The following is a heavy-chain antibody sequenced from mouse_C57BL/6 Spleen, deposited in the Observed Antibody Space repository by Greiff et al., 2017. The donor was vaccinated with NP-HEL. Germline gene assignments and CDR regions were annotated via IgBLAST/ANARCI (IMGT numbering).Heavy chain of an antibody. CDR3: ARSDYYGSSSYWYFDV. Sequence: QVQLQQSGAELVRPGTSVKMSCKASGYTFPNYWIGWAKQRPGHGLEWIGDIYPGGGYTNYNEKFKGKATLTADKSSSTAYMQFSSLTSEDSAIYYCARSDYYGSSSYWYFDVWGTGTTVTVSS. D-gene: IGHD1-1*01. CDR1: GYTFPNYW. V-gene: IGHV1-63*01. J-gene: IGHJ1*03. CDR2: IYPGGGYT.